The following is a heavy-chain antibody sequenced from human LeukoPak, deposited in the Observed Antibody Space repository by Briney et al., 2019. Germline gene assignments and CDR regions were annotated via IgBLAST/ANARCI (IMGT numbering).Heavy chain of an antibody. D-gene: IGHD3-10*01. V-gene: IGHV3-21*01. Sequence: GGSLRLSCAASGFTFSSYSMNWVRQAPGKGLEWVSSISSSSSYIYYADSVKGRFTISRDNAKNSLYLQMNSLRAEDTAVYYCARDQLRGGTIGYWGQGTLVTVSS. J-gene: IGHJ4*02. CDR3: ARDQLRGGTIGY. CDR2: ISSSSSYI. CDR1: GFTFSSYS.